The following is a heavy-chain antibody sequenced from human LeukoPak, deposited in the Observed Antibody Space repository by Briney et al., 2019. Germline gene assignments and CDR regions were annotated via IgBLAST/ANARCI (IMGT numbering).Heavy chain of an antibody. Sequence: GASVKVSCKASGYTFTSYGISWVRQAPGQGLEWMGGIIPIFGTANYAQKFQGRVTITADESTSTAYMELSSLRSEDTAVYYCARGGGYYYDSSGYYLDYWGQGTLVTVFS. D-gene: IGHD3-22*01. CDR3: ARGGGYYYDSSGYYLDY. V-gene: IGHV1-69*13. CDR2: IIPIFGTA. J-gene: IGHJ4*02. CDR1: GYTFTSYG.